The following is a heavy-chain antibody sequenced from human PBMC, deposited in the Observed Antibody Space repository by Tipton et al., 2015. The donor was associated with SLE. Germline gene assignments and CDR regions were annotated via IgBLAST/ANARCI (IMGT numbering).Heavy chain of an antibody. V-gene: IGHV4-59*08. CDR2: IYYSGST. D-gene: IGHD2-15*01. CDR1: GGSISSYY. CDR3: ARGTVNLLGLEAD. Sequence: TLSLTCTVSGGSISSYYWSWIRQPPGKGLEWIGYIYYSGSTNYNPSLKSRVTISVDTSNNQFSLKVNSVTAADTAVYYCARGTVNLLGLEADWGQGTLVTVSS. J-gene: IGHJ4*02.